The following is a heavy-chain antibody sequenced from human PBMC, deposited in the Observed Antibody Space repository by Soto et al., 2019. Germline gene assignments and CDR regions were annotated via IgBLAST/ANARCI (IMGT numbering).Heavy chain of an antibody. CDR1: GFTFSSYG. Sequence: QVQLVESGGGVVQPGRSLRLSCAASGFTFSSYGMHWVRQAPGKGLEWVAVIWYDGSNKYYADSVKGRFTISRDNSKNTLYLHMNSLRAEDTAVYYCARDGLFYGSAIDYWGQGTLVTVSS. V-gene: IGHV3-33*01. CDR2: IWYDGSNK. J-gene: IGHJ4*02. D-gene: IGHD3-10*01. CDR3: ARDGLFYGSAIDY.